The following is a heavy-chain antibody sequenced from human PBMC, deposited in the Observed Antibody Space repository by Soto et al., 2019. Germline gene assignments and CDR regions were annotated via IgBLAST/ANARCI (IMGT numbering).Heavy chain of an antibody. CDR1: GYTLTSYY. J-gene: IGHJ6*03. Sequence: GASVKVSCKASGYTLTSYYMHWVRQAPGQGLEWMGIINPSGGSTSYAQKFQGRVTMTRDTSTSTVYMELSSLRSEDTAVYYCARECSGGSCYVNYYYYYMDVWGKGTTVTVSS. CDR2: INPSGGST. CDR3: ARECSGGSCYVNYYYYYMDV. D-gene: IGHD2-15*01. V-gene: IGHV1-46*03.